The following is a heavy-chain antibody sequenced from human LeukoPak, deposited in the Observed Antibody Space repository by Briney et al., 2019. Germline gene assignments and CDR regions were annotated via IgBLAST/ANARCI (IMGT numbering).Heavy chain of an antibody. CDR3: ARRLLYYYDSSGYFDY. CDR2: IYPGDSDT. J-gene: IGHJ4*02. Sequence: YWSWIRQPPGKGLEWMGIIYPGDSDTRYSPSFQGQVTISADKSISTAYLQWSSLKASDTAMYYCARRLLYYYDSSGYFDYWGQGTLVTVSS. D-gene: IGHD3-22*01. V-gene: IGHV5-51*01. CDR1: YW.